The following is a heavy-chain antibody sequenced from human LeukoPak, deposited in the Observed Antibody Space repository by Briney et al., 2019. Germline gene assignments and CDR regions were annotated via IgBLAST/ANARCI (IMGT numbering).Heavy chain of an antibody. D-gene: IGHD5-24*01. V-gene: IGHV1-69*01. Sequence: ASVKVSCKASGGTFSSYAISWVRQAPGQGLEWMGGIIPIFGTANYAQKFQGRVTITADESTSTAYMELSSLRSEDTAVYYCANRGLQLYDYWGQGTLVTVSS. CDR2: IIPIFGTA. CDR1: GGTFSSYA. CDR3: ANRGLQLYDY. J-gene: IGHJ4*02.